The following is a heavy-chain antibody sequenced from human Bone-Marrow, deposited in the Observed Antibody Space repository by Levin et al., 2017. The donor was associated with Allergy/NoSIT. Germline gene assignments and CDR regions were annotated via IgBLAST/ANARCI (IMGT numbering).Heavy chain of an antibody. CDR3: ARNNYGFPVDV. CDR1: GFTFSTFY. D-gene: IGHD5-24*01. J-gene: IGHJ6*02. CDR2: ISHSSSYI. V-gene: IGHV3-21*01. Sequence: GGSLRLSCEASGFTFSTFYMNWVRQAPGKGLEWVSSISHSSSYIRNADSVKGRFTISRDNAKNSLYLQMSSLRADDTAVYFCARNNYGFPVDVWGQGTTVTVS.